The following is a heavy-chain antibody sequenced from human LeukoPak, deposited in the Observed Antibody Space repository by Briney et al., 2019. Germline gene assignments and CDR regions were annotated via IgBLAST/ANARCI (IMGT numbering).Heavy chain of an antibody. V-gene: IGHV5-51*01. CDR2: IYPADSDT. Sequence: GESLKISCKSSGYNFPSFWIGWVRQMPGKGLEWMGIIYPADSDTRYSPSFQGQVTFSVDKSISTAYLQWSSLKASDTAMYYCARIIPSRSSSSGMDVWGQGTTVTVSS. J-gene: IGHJ6*02. CDR3: ARIIPSRSSSSGMDV. CDR1: GYNFPSFW.